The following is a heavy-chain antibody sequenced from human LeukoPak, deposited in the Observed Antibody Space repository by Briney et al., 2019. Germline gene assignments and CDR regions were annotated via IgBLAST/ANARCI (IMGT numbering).Heavy chain of an antibody. CDR3: ARYSEYDFNS. V-gene: IGHV3-48*02. CDR1: GFTFSIYS. CDR2: ISSSSSTI. D-gene: IGHD5-12*01. J-gene: IGHJ5*01. Sequence: QPGGSLTLFCAASGFTFSIYSTNWVRQAPGKALVCVSYISSSSSTIYYADSVKGRFTISRDNAKNSLYLQMNSLRDEDTAVYDCARYSEYDFNSWGQGTLVTVSS.